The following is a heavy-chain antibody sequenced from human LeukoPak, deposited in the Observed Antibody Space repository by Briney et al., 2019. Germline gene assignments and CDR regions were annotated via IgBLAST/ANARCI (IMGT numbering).Heavy chain of an antibody. Sequence: GGSLRLSCSASGFTFSNYAIHWVRQAPGKGLEWVSYISSIGTTIYYADSVKGRFTISRDNAKNSLYLQMNSLRAEDTAVYYCARGERGDYWGQGTLVTVSS. CDR1: GFTFSNYA. D-gene: IGHD1-26*01. CDR3: ARGERGDY. V-gene: IGHV3-48*03. CDR2: ISSIGTTI. J-gene: IGHJ4*02.